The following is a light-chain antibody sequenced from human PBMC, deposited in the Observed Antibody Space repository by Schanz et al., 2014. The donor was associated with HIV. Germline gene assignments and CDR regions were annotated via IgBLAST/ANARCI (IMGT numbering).Light chain of an antibody. CDR3: QSFDKSVSAVV. CDR2: GDK. V-gene: IGLV1-40*01. Sequence: QSVLTQPPSVSGAPGQRVTISCTGSSSNIGAGYEVHWYKQLPETAPKLLIFGDKNRPSGVPDRYSGSKSDTSASLAITGLQAEDEASYYCQSFDKSVSAVVFGGGTKLTVL. J-gene: IGLJ2*01. CDR1: SSNIGAGYE.